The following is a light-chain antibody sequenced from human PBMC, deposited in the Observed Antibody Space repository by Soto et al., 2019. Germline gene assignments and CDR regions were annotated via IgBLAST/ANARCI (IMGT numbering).Light chain of an antibody. CDR3: SSYTSSSVV. CDR1: SSDVGGYNY. Sequence: QSALTQPASVSGSPGQSITISCTGTSSDVGGYNYVSWYQQHPGKAPKLMIYDVSNRPSGVSNRFSGSKSGNTASLTISGLQAXDXXDYYCSSYTSSSVVFGGGTKLTVL. V-gene: IGLV2-14*01. CDR2: DVS. J-gene: IGLJ2*01.